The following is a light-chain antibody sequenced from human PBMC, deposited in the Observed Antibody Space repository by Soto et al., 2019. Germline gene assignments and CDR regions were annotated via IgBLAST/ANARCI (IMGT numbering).Light chain of an antibody. CDR1: QGISKY. V-gene: IGKV1-27*01. CDR3: QKYNSAPRT. Sequence: DIQMTQSPSSLSASVGDRVTITCRASQGISKYLAWYQQKPGKVPKLLIYAASTLQSGVPSRFSGSGSGTDFTLTISSLQPEDFATYYCQKYNSAPRTFGGGTKVEIK. CDR2: AAS. J-gene: IGKJ4*01.